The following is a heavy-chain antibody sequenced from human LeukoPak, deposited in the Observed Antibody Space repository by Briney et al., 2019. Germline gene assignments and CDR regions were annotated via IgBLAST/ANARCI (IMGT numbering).Heavy chain of an antibody. V-gene: IGHV4-31*03. J-gene: IGHJ5*02. CDR1: GGSISSGVYY. D-gene: IGHD2-15*01. CDR3: ARDLGPPANWFDP. Sequence: PSQTLSLTCTVSGGSISSGVYYWSWIRQHPGKGLEWIGYIYYSGSTYYNPSLKSRVTISVDTSKNQFSLKLSSVTAADTAVYSCARDLGPPANWFDPWGQGTLVAVSS. CDR2: IYYSGST.